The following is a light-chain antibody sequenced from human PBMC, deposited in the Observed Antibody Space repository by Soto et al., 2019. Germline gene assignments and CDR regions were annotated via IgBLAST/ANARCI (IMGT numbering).Light chain of an antibody. CDR3: QQYEKVGLT. J-gene: IGKJ4*01. CDR1: QEISNY. CDR2: DGS. Sequence: DIQMTQSPSSLSETVGDRVTITCQASQEISNYLNWYQQKPGEAPKLLISDGSNLETGVPSRFSGSGSGTHFTFTISSLQPEDFATYHCQQYEKVGLTFGGGTKVDIK. V-gene: IGKV1-33*01.